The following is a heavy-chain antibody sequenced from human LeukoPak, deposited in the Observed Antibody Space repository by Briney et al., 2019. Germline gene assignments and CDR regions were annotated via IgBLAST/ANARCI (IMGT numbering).Heavy chain of an antibody. CDR2: ISSSSSYI. CDR1: GFTFSSYS. D-gene: IGHD5-18*01. CDR3: AREGGIYTAMVTGFDY. V-gene: IGHV3-21*01. J-gene: IGHJ4*02. Sequence: GGSLRLSCAASGFTFSSYSMNWVRQAPGKGLEWVSSISSSSSYIYYADSVKGRFTISRDNSKNTLYLQMNSLRAEDTAVYYCAREGGIYTAMVTGFDYWGQGTLVTVSS.